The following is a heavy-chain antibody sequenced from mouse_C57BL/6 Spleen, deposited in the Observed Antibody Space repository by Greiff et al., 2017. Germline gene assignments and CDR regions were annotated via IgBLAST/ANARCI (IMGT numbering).Heavy chain of an antibody. CDR1: GFTFTDYY. Sequence: EVKLVESGGGLVQPGGSLSLSCAASGFTFTDYYMSWVRQPPGKALEWLGFIRNKANGYTTEYSATVKGRFTISRANYPSILYLQMNALRAEDSATYYCARYRGDGSSPYWYFDVWGTGTTVTVSS. CDR2: IRNKANGYTT. D-gene: IGHD1-1*01. V-gene: IGHV7-3*01. J-gene: IGHJ1*03. CDR3: ARYRGDGSSPYWYFDV.